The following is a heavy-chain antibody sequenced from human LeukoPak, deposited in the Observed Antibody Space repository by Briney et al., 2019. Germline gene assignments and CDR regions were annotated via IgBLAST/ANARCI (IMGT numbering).Heavy chain of an antibody. D-gene: IGHD6-6*01. CDR1: RFTFSSYA. V-gene: IGHV3-23*01. CDR2: ISGSGGST. CDR3: AKEKYSSSSEHFFYIFDY. Sequence: GGSLRLSCAASRFTFSSYAMSWVRQAPGKGLEWVSGISGSGGSTNYADTVKGRFTISRDNSKNTLYLQMNSLRAEDTAVYYCAKEKYSSSSEHFFYIFDYWGQGTLVTVSS. J-gene: IGHJ4*02.